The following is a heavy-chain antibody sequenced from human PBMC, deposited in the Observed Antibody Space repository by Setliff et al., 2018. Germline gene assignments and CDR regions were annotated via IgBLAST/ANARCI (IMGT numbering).Heavy chain of an antibody. CDR1: GFMFYTFG. D-gene: IGHD3-3*01. CDR2: ISGYNGNT. CDR3: ARSSAPSVVLAADFDF. J-gene: IGHJ4*02. Sequence: SVKVSCKTSGFMFYTFGFSWVRHVPEQGFEWMGCISGYNGNTNYAQKFQDRVTVTMDTSTSTVYMELGSLRSDDTAVYYCARSSAPSVVLAADFDFWGLGTPVTVSS. V-gene: IGHV1-18*01.